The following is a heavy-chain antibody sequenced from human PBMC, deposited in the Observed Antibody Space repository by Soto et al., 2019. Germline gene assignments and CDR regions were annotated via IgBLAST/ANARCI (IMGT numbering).Heavy chain of an antibody. D-gene: IGHD2-21*01. J-gene: IGHJ6*02. CDR3: ASDFYYYYYGMDV. CDR2: IYYSGST. Sequence: SETLSLTCTVSGGSISSSSYYWGWIRQPPGKGLEWIGSIYYSGSTYYNPSLKSRVTISVDTSKNQFSLKLSSVTAADTAVYYCASDFYYYYYGMDVWGQGTTVTVSS. V-gene: IGHV4-39*01. CDR1: GGSISSSSYY.